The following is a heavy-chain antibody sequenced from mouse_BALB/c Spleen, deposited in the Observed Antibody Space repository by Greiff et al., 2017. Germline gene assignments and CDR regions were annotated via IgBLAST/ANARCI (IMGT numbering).Heavy chain of an antibody. CDR1: GFTFSSYG. J-gene: IGHJ4*01. Sequence: EVQLVESGGGLVQPGGSLKLSCAASGFTFSSYGMSWVRQTPDKRLELVATINSNGGSTYYPDSVKGRFTISRDNAKNTLYLQMSSLKSEDTAMYYCARDPSYGYYAMDYWGQGTSVTVSS. CDR3: ARDPSYGYYAMDY. V-gene: IGHV5-6-3*01. CDR2: INSNGGST. D-gene: IGHD2-10*01.